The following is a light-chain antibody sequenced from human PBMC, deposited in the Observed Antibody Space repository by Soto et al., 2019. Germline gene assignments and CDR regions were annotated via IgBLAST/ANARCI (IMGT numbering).Light chain of an antibody. CDR3: QQYSNHWT. Sequence: DIQMTQSPSTLSASVGDRVTITCRASRSISSWLAWYQQKPGKAPKLLIYKASSLQSGVPSRFRGSGSGTEFTLTISSLQPDDFATYYCQQYSNHWTFGQGTKVDI. CDR1: RSISSW. J-gene: IGKJ1*01. CDR2: KAS. V-gene: IGKV1-5*03.